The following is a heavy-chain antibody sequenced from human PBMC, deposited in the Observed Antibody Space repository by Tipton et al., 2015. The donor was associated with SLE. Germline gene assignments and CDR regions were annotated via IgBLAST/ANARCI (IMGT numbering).Heavy chain of an antibody. Sequence: LRLSCTVSGGSVSSGSYYWSWIRQPPGKGLEWIGYIYYSGSTNYNPSLKSRVTISVDTSKNQFSLKLSSVTAADTAVYYCARASITMIVVVTSEAFDIWGQGTMVTVSS. D-gene: IGHD3-22*01. CDR3: ARASITMIVVVTSEAFDI. J-gene: IGHJ3*02. CDR2: IYYSGST. CDR1: GGSVSSGSYY. V-gene: IGHV4-61*01.